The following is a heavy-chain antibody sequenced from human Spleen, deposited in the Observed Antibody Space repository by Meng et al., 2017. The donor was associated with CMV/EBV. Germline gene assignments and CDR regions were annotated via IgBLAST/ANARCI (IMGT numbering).Heavy chain of an antibody. CDR3: PHRLAAASTDFGYYGMDV. J-gene: IGHJ6*02. CDR2: IYWNDDK. V-gene: IGHV2-5*01. CDR1: GFSLSTSGVG. D-gene: IGHD6-13*01. Sequence: SGPTLVKPTQTLTLTCSFSGFSLSTSGVGVGWIRQPPGQALEWLALIYWNDDKHFSPSLKSRLTITKDTSKNQVVLTMTNMDPVDTATYACPHRLAAASTDFGYYGMDVWGQGTTVTVSS.